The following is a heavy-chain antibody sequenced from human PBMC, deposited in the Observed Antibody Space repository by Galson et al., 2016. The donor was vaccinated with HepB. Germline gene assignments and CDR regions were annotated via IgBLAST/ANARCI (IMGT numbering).Heavy chain of an antibody. CDR3: ARVGSSGYFFGD. CDR2: ISGSGSDT. V-gene: IGHV3-23*01. CDR1: GFPFGSYA. D-gene: IGHD6-25*01. Sequence: SLRLSCAGSGFPFGSYAMSWVRQAPGKGLEWVSSISGSGSDTYYGDSVEGRFTVSRDNSKNTLYMYMGSLRADDTAVYYCARVGSSGYFFGDWGRGTLVVGSS. J-gene: IGHJ4*02.